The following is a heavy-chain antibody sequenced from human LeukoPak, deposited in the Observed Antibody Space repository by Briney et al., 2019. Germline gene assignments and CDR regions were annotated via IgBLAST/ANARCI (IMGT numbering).Heavy chain of an antibody. D-gene: IGHD2-2*01. J-gene: IGHJ4*02. CDR1: GFTFSTYS. CDR3: ARDLKTAMDYFDY. Sequence: PGGSLGLSCAASGFTFSTYSMHWVRQAPGKGLEWVAIISYDGSKKYYADSVKGRFTISRDNSKNTLFLQMNSLRPEDTAVYYCARDLKTAMDYFDYWGQGALVTVSS. V-gene: IGHV3-30*04. CDR2: ISYDGSKK.